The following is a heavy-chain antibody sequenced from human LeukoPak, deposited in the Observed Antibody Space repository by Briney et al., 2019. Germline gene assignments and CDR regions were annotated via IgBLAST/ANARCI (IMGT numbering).Heavy chain of an antibody. V-gene: IGHV3-74*01. CDR3: ARDRDYAFDY. D-gene: IGHD4-17*01. CDR1: GLTFSSHW. J-gene: IGHJ4*02. Sequence: GGSLRLSCAASGLTFSSHWVHWVRQAPGKGLVWVSRITNDGSSTTYADSVKGRFTISRDNAKNSLYLQMDSLRDEDTAVYYCARDRDYAFDYWGQGTLVTVSS. CDR2: ITNDGSST.